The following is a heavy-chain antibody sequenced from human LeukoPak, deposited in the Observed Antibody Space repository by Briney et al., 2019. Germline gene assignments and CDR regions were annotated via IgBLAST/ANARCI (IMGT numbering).Heavy chain of an antibody. CDR3: ARAPGSWYSNWFDP. CDR2: IIPIFGTA. V-gene: IGHV1-69*13. CDR1: GYTFTSYG. D-gene: IGHD2-15*01. Sequence: SVKVSCKASGYTFTSYGISWVRQAPGQGLEWMGGIIPIFGTANYAQKFQGRVTITADESTSTAYMELSSLRSEDTAVYYCARAPGSWYSNWFDPWGQGTLVTVSS. J-gene: IGHJ5*02.